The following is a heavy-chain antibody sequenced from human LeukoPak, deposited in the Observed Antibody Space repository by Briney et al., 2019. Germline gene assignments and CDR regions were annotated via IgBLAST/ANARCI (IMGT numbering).Heavy chain of an antibody. J-gene: IGHJ3*02. CDR1: GFTFSSYG. Sequence: TGGSLRLSCAASGFTFSSYGMHWVRQAPGKGLEWVAFIRYDGSNKYYADSVKGRFTISRDNSKNTLYLQINSLRAEDTAVYYCAKSHSLGNDAFDIWGQGTMVTVSS. V-gene: IGHV3-30*02. CDR2: IRYDGSNK. CDR3: AKSHSLGNDAFDI.